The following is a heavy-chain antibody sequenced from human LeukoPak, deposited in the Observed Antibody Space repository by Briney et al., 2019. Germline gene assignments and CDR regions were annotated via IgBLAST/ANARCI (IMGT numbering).Heavy chain of an antibody. CDR2: IIPILGIA. CDR1: GGTFSSYA. Sequence: GASVKASCKASGGTFSSYAISWVRQAPGQGLEWMGRIIPILGIANYAQKFQGRVTITADKSTSTAYMELSSLRSEDTAVYYCARLVAAAGTDYYYYGMDVWGQGTTVTVSS. CDR3: ARLVAAAGTDYYYYGMDV. V-gene: IGHV1-69*04. D-gene: IGHD6-13*01. J-gene: IGHJ6*02.